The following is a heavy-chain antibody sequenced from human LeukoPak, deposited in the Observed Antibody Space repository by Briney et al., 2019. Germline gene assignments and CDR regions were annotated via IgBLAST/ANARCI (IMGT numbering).Heavy chain of an antibody. V-gene: IGHV3-9*01. D-gene: IGHD3-22*01. CDR2: ISWNSDSI. CDR1: GFTFSSYG. Sequence: GGSLRLSCAASGFTFSSYGMHWVRQAPGKGLEWVSGISWNSDSIGYADSVKGRFTLSRDNAKNSLYLQMNSLRAEDTAIYYCARVDYDRSGEDANAEYFQHWGQGTLVTVSS. CDR3: ARVDYDRSGEDANAEYFQH. J-gene: IGHJ1*01.